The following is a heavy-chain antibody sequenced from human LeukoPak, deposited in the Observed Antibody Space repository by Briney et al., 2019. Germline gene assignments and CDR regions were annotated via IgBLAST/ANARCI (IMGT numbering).Heavy chain of an antibody. Sequence: GASVKVSCKASGYTFTSYDINWVRQATGQGLEWMGWMNPNSGNTGYAQKFQGRVTITRNTSISTAYMELSSPRSEDTAVYYCARAARSGAAVPFDYWGQGTLVTVSS. V-gene: IGHV1-8*03. CDR3: ARAARSGAAVPFDY. CDR2: MNPNSGNT. J-gene: IGHJ4*02. D-gene: IGHD3-3*01. CDR1: GYTFTSYD.